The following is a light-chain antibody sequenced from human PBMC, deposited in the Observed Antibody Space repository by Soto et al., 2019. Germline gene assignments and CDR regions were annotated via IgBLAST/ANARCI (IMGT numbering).Light chain of an antibody. CDR1: QSISNR. V-gene: IGKV1-5*03. CDR2: KVS. Sequence: DTYKKQFPSTLSASVGDRVTITCRASQSISNRLAWFQQKSGEAPKILIHKVSSLESGVPSRFSGSGSGTEFILTISSLQPDDFATYYCQQYNPYSWTFGQGTKV. J-gene: IGKJ1*01. CDR3: QQYNPYSWT.